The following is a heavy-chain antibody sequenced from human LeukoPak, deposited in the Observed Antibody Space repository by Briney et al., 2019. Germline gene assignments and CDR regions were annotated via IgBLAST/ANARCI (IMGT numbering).Heavy chain of an antibody. V-gene: IGHV4-59*08. Sequence: SETLSLTCTVSGGSIGFYFWSWIRQSAGKGLEWIGYIHYSGSTNYNPSLRSRVTISVDTSKNQFSLKLSSATAADTAVYFCARRAINSVMFDYWGQGTLVTVSS. CDR1: GGSIGFYF. CDR3: ARRAINSVMFDY. J-gene: IGHJ4*02. D-gene: IGHD3-16*01. CDR2: IHYSGST.